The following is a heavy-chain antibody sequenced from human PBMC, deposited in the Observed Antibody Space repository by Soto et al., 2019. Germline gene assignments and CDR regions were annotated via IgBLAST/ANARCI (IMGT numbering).Heavy chain of an antibody. J-gene: IGHJ4*02. CDR2: ISSSGSTI. D-gene: IGHD3-10*01. CDR3: GRGGLHYYGSGSYHPFDY. Sequence: EVQVVESGGGLVQPGGSLRLSCAASGFTFSSYEMNWVRQAPGKGLEWISYISSSGSTINYAASVKGRFTISRDNAKNSLYLQMNSLRAEDTAVYYCGRGGLHYYGSGSYHPFDYWGQGTLVTVSS. CDR1: GFTFSSYE. V-gene: IGHV3-48*03.